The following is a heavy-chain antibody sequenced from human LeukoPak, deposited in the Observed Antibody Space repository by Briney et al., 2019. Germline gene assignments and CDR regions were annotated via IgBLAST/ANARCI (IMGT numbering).Heavy chain of an antibody. CDR2: IYTSGST. J-gene: IGHJ4*02. Sequence: QASETLSLTCTVSGGSISSYYWSWIRQPAGKGLEWIGRIYTSGSTNYNPSLKSRVTMSVDTSKNQFSLKLSSVTAADTAVYYCAREKYYDFWSGYPTLFDYWGQGTLVTVSS. V-gene: IGHV4-4*07. CDR3: AREKYYDFWSGYPTLFDY. D-gene: IGHD3-3*01. CDR1: GGSISSYY.